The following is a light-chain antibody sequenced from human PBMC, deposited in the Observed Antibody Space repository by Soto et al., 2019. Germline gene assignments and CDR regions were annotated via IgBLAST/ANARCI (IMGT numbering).Light chain of an antibody. CDR1: SSDVGGYDY. Sequence: QSVLTQPPSASGSPGQSVTISCTGTSSDVGGYDYVSWYQQHPGKVPKLMIYEVSKRPSGVPDRFSGSKSGNMASLTVSGLQPEDEADYYCSSYAGINNVFGTGTKLTVL. J-gene: IGLJ1*01. V-gene: IGLV2-8*01. CDR3: SSYAGINNV. CDR2: EVS.